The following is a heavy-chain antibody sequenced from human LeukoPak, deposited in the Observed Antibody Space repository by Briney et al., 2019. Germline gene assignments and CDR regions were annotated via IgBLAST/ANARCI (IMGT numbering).Heavy chain of an antibody. Sequence: ASVKVSCKASGGTFSSYAISWVRQAPGQGLEWMGGIIPIFGTANYAQKFQGRVTITADKSTSTAYMELSSLRSEDTAVHYCASGYCSGGSCYSALSWGQGTLVTVSS. V-gene: IGHV1-69*06. D-gene: IGHD2-15*01. J-gene: IGHJ4*02. CDR1: GGTFSSYA. CDR3: ASGYCSGGSCYSALS. CDR2: IIPIFGTA.